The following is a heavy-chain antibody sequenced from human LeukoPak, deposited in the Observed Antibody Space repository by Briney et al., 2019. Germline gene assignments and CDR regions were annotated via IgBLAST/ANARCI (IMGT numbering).Heavy chain of an antibody. CDR3: AKDAYDSSGYPDY. CDR1: GFTFDDYA. D-gene: IGHD3-22*01. CDR2: ISWNSGSI. V-gene: IGHV3-9*01. J-gene: IGHJ4*02. Sequence: GGSLRLSCAASGFTFDDYAMPWVRQAPGKGLEWVSGISWNSGSIGYADSVKGRFTISRDNAKNSLYLQMNSLRAEDTALYYCAKDAYDSSGYPDYWGQGTLVTVSS.